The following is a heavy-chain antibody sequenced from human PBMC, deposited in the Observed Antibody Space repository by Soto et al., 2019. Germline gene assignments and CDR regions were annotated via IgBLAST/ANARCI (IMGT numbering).Heavy chain of an antibody. CDR1: GFTFSSYS. D-gene: IGHD5-18*01. CDR3: ARAKRRYSYGYSYCMDV. CDR2: ISSSSSTI. Sequence: PGGSLRLSCAASGFTFSSYSMNWVRQAPGKGLEWVSYISSSSSTIYYADSVKGRFTISRDNAKNSLYLQMNSLRAEDTAVYYCARAKRRYSYGYSYCMDVWGKGTTVTVSS. V-gene: IGHV3-48*01. J-gene: IGHJ6*03.